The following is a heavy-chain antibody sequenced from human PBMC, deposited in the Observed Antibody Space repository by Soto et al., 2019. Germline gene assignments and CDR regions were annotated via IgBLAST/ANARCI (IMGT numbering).Heavy chain of an antibody. V-gene: IGHV4-4*02. CDR3: ARAPMFRGVIPDY. CDR1: GDSISSNNW. CDR2: VHHSGST. J-gene: IGHJ4*02. D-gene: IGHD3-10*01. Sequence: PSETLSLTCSVSGDSISSNNWWTWVRQPPGKGLEWVGEVHHSGSTYYNPSLKSRVTIFVDKSKNQFSLRLTSVTAADTAVYYCARAPMFRGVIPDYWGQGTLVTVSS.